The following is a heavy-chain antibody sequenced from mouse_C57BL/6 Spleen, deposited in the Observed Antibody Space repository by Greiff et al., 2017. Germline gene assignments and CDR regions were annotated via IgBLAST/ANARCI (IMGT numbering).Heavy chain of an antibody. Sequence: VMLVESGGGLVKPGGSLKLSCAASGFTFSDYGMHWVRQAPEKGLEWVAYISSGSSTIYYADTVKGRFTISRDNAKNTLFLQMTSLRSEDTAMXYCARRGTSGAWFAYWGQGTLVTVSA. D-gene: IGHD3-1*01. J-gene: IGHJ3*01. CDR3: ARRGTSGAWFAY. CDR1: GFTFSDYG. CDR2: ISSGSSTI. V-gene: IGHV5-17*01.